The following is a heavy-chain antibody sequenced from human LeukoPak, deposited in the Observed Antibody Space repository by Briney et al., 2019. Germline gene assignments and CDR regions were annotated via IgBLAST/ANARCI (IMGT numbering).Heavy chain of an antibody. V-gene: IGHV3-7*01. CDR2: IKPDRSEK. CDR3: AREQSRDGYKNFYS. CDR1: GFTFSSYW. Sequence: PGGSLRLSCAASGFTFSSYWMSWVREAPGKGVEWVANIKPDRSEKYYVDSLKCRFTISRDNAKNSLYLQMNSLRAEDTAVYYCAREQSRDGYKNFYSWGQGTLVTVSS. J-gene: IGHJ4*02. D-gene: IGHD5-24*01.